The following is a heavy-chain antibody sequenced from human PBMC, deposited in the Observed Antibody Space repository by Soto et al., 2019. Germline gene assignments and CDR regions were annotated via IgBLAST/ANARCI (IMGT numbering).Heavy chain of an antibody. D-gene: IGHD3-9*01. Sequence: PGESLKISCXGSGYSFTSYWISWVRQMPGKGLEWMGRIDPSDSYTNYSPSFQGHVTISADKSISTAYLQWSSLKASDTAMYYCARHPLSYDILTGYSSLGMDVWGQGTTVTVYS. V-gene: IGHV5-10-1*01. CDR1: GYSFTSYW. J-gene: IGHJ6*02. CDR2: IDPSDSYT. CDR3: ARHPLSYDILTGYSSLGMDV.